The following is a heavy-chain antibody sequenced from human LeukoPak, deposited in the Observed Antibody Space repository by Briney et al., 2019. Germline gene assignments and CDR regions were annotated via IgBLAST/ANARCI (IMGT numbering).Heavy chain of an antibody. Sequence: PGGSLRLSCAASGFTFSSYSMNWVRQAPGKGLEWVSSISGSSSYIYYADSVKGRFAISRDNAKKSLYLHMNSLRAEDTALYYCARDNNDAFDIWGQGTMLTVSS. CDR3: ARDNNDAFDI. CDR1: GFTFSSYS. V-gene: IGHV3-21*01. CDR2: ISGSSSYI. J-gene: IGHJ3*02. D-gene: IGHD1/OR15-1a*01.